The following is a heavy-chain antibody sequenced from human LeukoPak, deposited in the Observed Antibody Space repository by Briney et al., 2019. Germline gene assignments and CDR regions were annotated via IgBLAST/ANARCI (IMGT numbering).Heavy chain of an antibody. J-gene: IGHJ4*02. D-gene: IGHD2-2*01. CDR2: INHSGST. V-gene: IGHV4-34*01. Sequence: RSSETLSLTCAVYGLSFSGYYWSWIRQPPGKGLEWIGEINHSGSTNYNPSLKSRVTISVDTSKNQFSLKLSSVTAADTAVYYCARGRWGYCSSTSCYAPFDYWGQGTLVTVSS. CDR3: ARGRWGYCSSTSCYAPFDY. CDR1: GLSFSGYY.